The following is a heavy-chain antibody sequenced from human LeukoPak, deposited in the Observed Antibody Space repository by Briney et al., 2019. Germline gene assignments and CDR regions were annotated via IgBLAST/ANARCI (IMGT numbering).Heavy chain of an antibody. CDR1: GGSFSDYY. CDR2: INHSGGT. V-gene: IGHV4-34*01. CDR3: ARHACGGDCYSFDY. J-gene: IGHJ4*02. Sequence: PSETLSLTCAVYGGSFSDYYWSWIRQSPGKGLEWIGEINHSGGTNYHPSLKSRVTISLDTSKNQFSLKLSSVTAADTAVYYCARHACGGDCYSFDYWGQGTLVTVSS. D-gene: IGHD2-21*01.